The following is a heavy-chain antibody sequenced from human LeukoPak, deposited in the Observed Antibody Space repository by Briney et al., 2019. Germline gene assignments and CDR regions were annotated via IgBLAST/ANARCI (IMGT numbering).Heavy chain of an antibody. D-gene: IGHD3-3*01. CDR3: ARDKSDDFWSGYYPFDY. V-gene: IGHV1-69*13. Sequence: VKISCKVSGYTFTDYYMHWVRQAPGQGLEWMGGIIPIFGTANYAQKFQGRVTITADESTSTAYMELSSLRSEDTAVYYCARDKSDDFWSGYYPFDYWGQGTLVTVSS. J-gene: IGHJ4*02. CDR2: IIPIFGTA. CDR1: GYTFTDYY.